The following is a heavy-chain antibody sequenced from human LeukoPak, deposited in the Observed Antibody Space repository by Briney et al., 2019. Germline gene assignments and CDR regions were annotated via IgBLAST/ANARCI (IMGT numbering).Heavy chain of an antibody. CDR3: AKDPGFRKYRSAPGFDY. Sequence: PGGSLRLSCAASGFTFSSYGMHWVRQAPGKGLEWVAVIWCDGSKKYYADSVKGRFTISRHNSKNTPYPQMNSLRAEDTAVYYCAKDPGFRKYRSAPGFDYWGQGTLVTAS. V-gene: IGHV3-33*06. J-gene: IGHJ4*02. CDR1: GFTFSSYG. D-gene: IGHD6-25*01. CDR2: IWCDGSKK.